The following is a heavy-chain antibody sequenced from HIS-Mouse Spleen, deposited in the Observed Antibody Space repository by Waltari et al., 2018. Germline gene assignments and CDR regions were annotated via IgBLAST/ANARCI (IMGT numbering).Heavy chain of an antibody. CDR1: GGSISSSSYD. CDR3: AYGDYFDY. D-gene: IGHD4-17*01. CDR2: IYYSGST. J-gene: IGHJ4*02. V-gene: IGHV4-39*01. Sequence: QLQLQESCPGLVKPSATLSLTCSVSGGSISSSSYDWGWIRQPPGKGLEWIGSIYYSGSTYYNPSLKSRVTISVDTSKNQFSLKLSSVTAADTAVYYCAYGDYFDYWGQGTLVTVSS.